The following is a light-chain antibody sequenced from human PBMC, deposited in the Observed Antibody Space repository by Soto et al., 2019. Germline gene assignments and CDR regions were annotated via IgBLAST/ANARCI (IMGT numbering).Light chain of an antibody. J-gene: IGLJ1*01. CDR2: DVS. V-gene: IGLV2-14*01. CDR1: SSDVGGYNY. CDR3: SSYTSSSTPYA. Sequence: SAVPQPGSVSGSPGQSITISCTGTSSDVGGYNYVSWYQQHPGKAPKLMIYDVSNRPSGVSNRFSGSKSGNTASLTISGLQAEDEADYYCSSYTSSSTPYAFGTGTKVTVL.